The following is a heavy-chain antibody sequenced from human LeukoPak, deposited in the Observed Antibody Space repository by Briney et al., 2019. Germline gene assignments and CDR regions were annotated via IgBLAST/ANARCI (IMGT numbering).Heavy chain of an antibody. CDR1: GGSMRSYY. J-gene: IGHJ4*02. D-gene: IGHD6-13*01. Sequence: PSGTLSLTSTVSGGSMRSYYWSWIRESPRKGLEWIGYIYSSGSTNYNPSLKSRVTISVDMSKNQFSLKVNFVTAADTGVYYCARKVIAAAAHYFDYWGQGTLVTVSP. CDR3: ARKVIAAAAHYFDY. V-gene: IGHV4-4*09. CDR2: IYSSGST.